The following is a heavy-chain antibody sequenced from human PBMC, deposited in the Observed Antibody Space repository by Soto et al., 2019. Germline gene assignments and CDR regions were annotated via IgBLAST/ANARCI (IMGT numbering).Heavy chain of an antibody. CDR1: GGTFSSYA. CDR2: IIPIFGTP. Sequence: QVQLVQSGAGVKRPGSSVKVSCKASGGTFSSYAISWVRQAPGKGLEWMGGIIPIFGTPNYAQKFQGRVTITADESTSTAYMELSSLRSEDTAVYYCARHVPAAGYYYGMDVWGQGTTVTVSS. D-gene: IGHD2-2*01. CDR3: ARHVPAAGYYYGMDV. J-gene: IGHJ6*02. V-gene: IGHV1-69*12.